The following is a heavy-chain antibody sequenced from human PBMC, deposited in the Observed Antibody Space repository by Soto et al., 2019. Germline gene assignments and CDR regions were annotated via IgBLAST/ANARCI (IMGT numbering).Heavy chain of an antibody. CDR3: VKARGYGSGSYDY. Sequence: QVQLVESGGGVVPPGRSLRLSCAASGFTFSRYGMHWVRQAPGKGLEWVAVISYDGRNQYYEDSVKGRFTISRDNSKNTLYLQMNILRAEDTAVYYCVKARGYGSGSYDYWVQGTLVTVSS. CDR1: GFTFSRYG. D-gene: IGHD3-10*01. J-gene: IGHJ4*02. V-gene: IGHV3-30*18. CDR2: ISYDGRNQ.